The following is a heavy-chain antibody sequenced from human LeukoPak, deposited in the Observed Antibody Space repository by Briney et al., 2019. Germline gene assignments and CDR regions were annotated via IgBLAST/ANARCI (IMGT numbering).Heavy chain of an antibody. D-gene: IGHD4-17*01. CDR3: ARHGDYGNYFYYGLDV. V-gene: IGHV4-59*08. Sequence: SETRSLTCTLSGGSISSYYWSWIRQPPGEGLEWIGYILYSGSTNYNPSLKSRVTISVDTSTAQSSLRLTSVTATDTAVYYCARHGDYGNYFYYGLDVWGQGTTVTVSS. CDR1: GGSISSYY. CDR2: ILYSGST. J-gene: IGHJ6*02.